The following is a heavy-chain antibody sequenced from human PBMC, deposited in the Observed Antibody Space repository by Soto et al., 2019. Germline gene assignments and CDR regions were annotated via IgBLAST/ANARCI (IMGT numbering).Heavy chain of an antibody. D-gene: IGHD3-22*01. CDR2: IYYSGST. V-gene: IGHV4-30-4*01. CDR3: ARVPYYDSSGYFGYFDY. J-gene: IGHJ4*02. Sequence: QVQLQESGPGLVTPSQTLSLTCTVSGGSISSGDYYWSWIRQPPGKGLEWIGYIYYSGSTYYNPSLKSRVTISVDTSKNQFSLKLSSVTAADTAVYYCARVPYYDSSGYFGYFDYWGQGTLVTVSS. CDR1: GGSISSGDYY.